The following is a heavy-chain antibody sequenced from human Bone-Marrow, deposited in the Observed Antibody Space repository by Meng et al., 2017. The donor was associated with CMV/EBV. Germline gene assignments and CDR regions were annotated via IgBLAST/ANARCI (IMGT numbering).Heavy chain of an antibody. CDR3: AVAELLWGYGMDV. J-gene: IGHJ6*02. CDR1: GFTFSSYE. V-gene: IGHV3-48*03. Sequence: GGSLRLSCAASGFTFSSYEMDWVRQAPGKGLEWLSYISNSGNTIYYADSVKGRFTISRDNAKNSLYLQMNSLRAEDTALYYCAVAELLWGYGMDVWGQGTTVTVSS. CDR2: ISNSGNTI. D-gene: IGHD1-26*01.